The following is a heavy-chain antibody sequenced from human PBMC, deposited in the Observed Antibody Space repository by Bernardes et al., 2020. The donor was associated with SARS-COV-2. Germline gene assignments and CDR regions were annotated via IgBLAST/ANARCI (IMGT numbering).Heavy chain of an antibody. Sequence: SEPLSLTCSVSGGSLSSSSYYWGWIRQPPGKGLEWIGTMYNSGSTYHNPSLKSRASISIDTSKNQVSLRLQSVTAADTAVYYCVGSSCGIDCYIGGLRSWDYGMDIWGQGTTVSVSS. CDR3: VGSSCGIDCYIGGLRSWDYGMDI. J-gene: IGHJ6*02. D-gene: IGHD2-21*02. CDR1: GGSLSSSSYY. CDR2: MYNSGST. V-gene: IGHV4-39*01.